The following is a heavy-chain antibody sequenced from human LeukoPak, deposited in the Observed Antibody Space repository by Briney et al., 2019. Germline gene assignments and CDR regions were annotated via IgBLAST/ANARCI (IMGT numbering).Heavy chain of an antibody. J-gene: IGHJ5*02. D-gene: IGHD2-2*01. CDR3: ASTWDCSSTSCPTNWFDP. V-gene: IGHV4-34*01. CDR1: GGSFSGYY. CDR2: INHSGST. Sequence: PSETLSLTCAVYGGSFSGYYWSWIRQPPGKGLEWIGEINHSGSTNYNPSLKSRVTISVDTSKNQFSLKLSSVTAADTAVYYCASTWDCSSTSCPTNWFDPWGQGTLVTVSS.